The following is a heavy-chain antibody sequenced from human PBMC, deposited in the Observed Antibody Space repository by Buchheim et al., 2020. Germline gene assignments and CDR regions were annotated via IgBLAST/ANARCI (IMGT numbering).Heavy chain of an antibody. CDR3: AKDGRPQYDSSASFDY. CDR1: GFTFSSYA. Sequence: EVQLLESGGGLVQPGGSLRLSCAASGFTFSSYAMSWVRQAPGKGLEWVTAISGSGGSTYYADSVKGRLTISRDNSKNTLYLQMNSLRAEDTAVYYCAKDGRPQYDSSASFDYWGQGTL. D-gene: IGHD3-22*01. V-gene: IGHV3-23*01. CDR2: ISGSGGST. J-gene: IGHJ4*02.